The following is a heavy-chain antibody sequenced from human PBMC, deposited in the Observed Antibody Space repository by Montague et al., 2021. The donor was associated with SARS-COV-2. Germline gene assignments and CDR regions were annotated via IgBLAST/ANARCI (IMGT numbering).Heavy chain of an antibody. D-gene: IGHD3-16*02. CDR1: GFTFSCYE. V-gene: IGHV3-48*03. J-gene: IGHJ4*02. Sequence: SLRLSCAASGFTFSCYEMNWVRQAPGKGLEWISYITGAGTTIYYADSVKGRFTISRDNSKNSLYLQMSSLRAEDTAVYYCARDPVVTDAISDYWGQGTLVTVSS. CDR2: ITGAGTTI. CDR3: ARDPVVTDAISDY.